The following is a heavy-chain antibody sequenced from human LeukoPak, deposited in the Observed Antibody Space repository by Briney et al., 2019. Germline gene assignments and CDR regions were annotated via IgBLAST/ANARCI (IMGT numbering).Heavy chain of an antibody. Sequence: PGRSLRLSCAASGFTFSSYGMHWVRQAPGKGLEWVAVIWYDGSNKYYADSVKGRFTISRDNSKNTLYLQMNSLRAEDTAVYYCAKKGATTGDFDYWGQGTLVTVSS. CDR3: AKKGATTGDFDY. CDR2: IWYDGSNK. V-gene: IGHV3-33*06. CDR1: GFTFSSYG. J-gene: IGHJ4*02. D-gene: IGHD1-26*01.